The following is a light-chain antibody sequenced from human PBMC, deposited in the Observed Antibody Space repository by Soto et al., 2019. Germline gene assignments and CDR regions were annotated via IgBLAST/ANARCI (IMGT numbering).Light chain of an antibody. CDR2: AAS. CDR3: QQYGSSPLT. Sequence: EIVLTQSPGTLSLSPGERATLSCRASQSVRSTFLAWYQQKPGQAPRLLIYAASSRATGIPDRFSGSGSGTDFSLTISRLEPEDFAVYYCQQYGSSPLTFGGGTKVESK. CDR1: QSVRSTF. V-gene: IGKV3-20*01. J-gene: IGKJ4*01.